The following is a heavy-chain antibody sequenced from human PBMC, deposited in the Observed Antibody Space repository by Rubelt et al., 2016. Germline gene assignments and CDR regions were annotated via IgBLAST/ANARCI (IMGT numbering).Heavy chain of an antibody. V-gene: IGHV4-31*03. CDR2: IYYSGST. Sequence: QVQLQESGPGLVKPSQTLSLTCTVSGGSISSGGYYWSWIRQHPGKGLEWIGYIYYSGSTYYNPSRRGRVTIVVDTFKNRVALKLSSVTAADTAVYYCARGIRYYYDSSGLGYFQHWGQGTLVTVSS. CDR1: GGSISSGGYY. CDR3: ARGIRYYYDSSGLGYFQH. D-gene: IGHD3-22*01. J-gene: IGHJ1*01.